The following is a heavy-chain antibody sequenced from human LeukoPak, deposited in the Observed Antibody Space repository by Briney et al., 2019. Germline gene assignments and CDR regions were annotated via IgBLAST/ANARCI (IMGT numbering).Heavy chain of an antibody. D-gene: IGHD2-15*01. CDR2: ISGSGGST. CDR1: GFTFSSYD. CDR3: ARTPTGVVVAATGGAFDI. Sequence: PGGSLRVSCAASGFTFSSYDMSWVRQAPGKGLEWVSPISGSGGSTYYADSVKGRFTISRDNSKNTLYLQMNSLRAEDTAVYYCARTPTGVVVAATGGAFDIWGQGTMVTVSS. V-gene: IGHV3-23*01. J-gene: IGHJ3*02.